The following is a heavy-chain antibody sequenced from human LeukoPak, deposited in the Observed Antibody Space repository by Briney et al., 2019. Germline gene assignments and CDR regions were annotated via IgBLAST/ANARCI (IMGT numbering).Heavy chain of an antibody. V-gene: IGHV1-46*01. CDR3: ARDPRATEYYYYYYMDV. Sequence: GASVKVSCKASGYTFTSYYMHWVRQAPGQGLEWMGIINPSGGSTSYAQKFQGRVTMTRDMSTSTVYMELSSLRSEDTAVCYCARDPRATEYYYYYYMDVWGKGTTVTVSS. J-gene: IGHJ6*03. CDR2: INPSGGST. CDR1: GYTFTSYY. D-gene: IGHD5-24*01.